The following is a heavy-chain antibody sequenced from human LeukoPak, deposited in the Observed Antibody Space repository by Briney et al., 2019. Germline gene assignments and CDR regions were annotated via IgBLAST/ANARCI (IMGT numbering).Heavy chain of an antibody. D-gene: IGHD2-2*01. Sequence: SVKVSCKASGGTFSSYAISWVRQAPRQGLEWMGRIIPIFGTANYAQKFQGRVTITADKSTSTAYMELSSLRSEDTAVYYCARDQGEKYQLLSGWGQGTLVTVSS. CDR1: GGTFSSYA. V-gene: IGHV1-69*06. J-gene: IGHJ4*02. CDR2: IIPIFGTA. CDR3: ARDQGEKYQLLSG.